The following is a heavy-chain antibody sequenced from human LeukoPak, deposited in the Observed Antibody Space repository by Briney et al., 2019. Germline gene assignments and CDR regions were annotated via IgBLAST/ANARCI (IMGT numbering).Heavy chain of an antibody. CDR3: ARDGEYGGMDV. J-gene: IGHJ6*02. D-gene: IGHD2/OR15-2a*01. V-gene: IGHV3-30*02. CDR2: IRQAEINK. CDR1: GFTFTNYG. Sequence: GVSLRLSCAASGFTFTNYGYHWVRQAPGKGLEWVAFIRQAEINKYYGDSVKGRLIISRDNSKNTVDLQMNSLRAEDTAVYYCARDGEYGGMDVWGQGTTVTVSS.